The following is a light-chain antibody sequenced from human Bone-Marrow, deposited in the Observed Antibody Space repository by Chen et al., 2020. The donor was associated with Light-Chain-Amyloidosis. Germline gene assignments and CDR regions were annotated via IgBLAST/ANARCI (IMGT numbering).Light chain of an antibody. CDR3: QVWDRSSDRPV. Sequence: SYVLTQLSSVSVAPGHTATIACGGNNMGSTSVHWYQQTPGQTPLLVVYDDSDRPPGIPERLSDSHSGNTATLTISRVEAGDEADYYCQVWDRSSDRPVFGGGTKLPVL. CDR1: NMGSTS. J-gene: IGLJ3*02. V-gene: IGLV3-21*02. CDR2: DDS.